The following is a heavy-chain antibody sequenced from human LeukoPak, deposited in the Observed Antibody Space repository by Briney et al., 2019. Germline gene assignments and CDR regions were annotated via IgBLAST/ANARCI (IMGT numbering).Heavy chain of an antibody. CDR2: NSWNSGRI. D-gene: IGHD6-13*01. CDR3: AKDRYSSSWYQSDFDY. V-gene: IGHV3-9*01. Sequence: GGSLRLSCAASGFRFDDAMHWARQAPGKGLEWVSGNSWNSGRIGYGDSVKGRFTISRDNAKNSLYLQMNSLSAEDTALYYCAKDRYSSSWYQSDFDYWGQGTLVTVSS. J-gene: IGHJ4*02. CDR1: GFRFDDA.